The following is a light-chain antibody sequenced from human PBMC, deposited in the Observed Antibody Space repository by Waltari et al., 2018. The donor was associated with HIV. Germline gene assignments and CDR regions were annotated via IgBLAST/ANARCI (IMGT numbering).Light chain of an antibody. CDR2: DDS. Sequence: SYVLTQPPSVSVAPGQTATIACGGNNIGSKSVHWYQQKPGQAPVLVVYDDSDRPSGIPGRFAGSNSGNTATLTISRVEAGDEADYYCQLWDSDSDHWVFSGGTKLTVL. J-gene: IGLJ3*02. CDR1: NIGSKS. V-gene: IGLV3-21*02. CDR3: QLWDSDSDHWV.